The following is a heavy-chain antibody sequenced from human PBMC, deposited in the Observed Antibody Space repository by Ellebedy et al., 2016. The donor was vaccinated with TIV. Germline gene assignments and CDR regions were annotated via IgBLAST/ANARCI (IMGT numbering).Heavy chain of an antibody. D-gene: IGHD1-14*01. CDR1: GFTFSVYW. CDR2: IKQDGSAM. Sequence: GESLKISXAASGFTFSVYWMNWVRQAPGKGLEWVAPIKQDGSAMFHVDSVKGRFTISRDNARNSLYLQMNGLRAEDTAVYYCARDVVSGGTYLKRALDCWGQGTLVTVSS. V-gene: IGHV3-7*01. J-gene: IGHJ4*02. CDR3: ARDVVSGGTYLKRALDC.